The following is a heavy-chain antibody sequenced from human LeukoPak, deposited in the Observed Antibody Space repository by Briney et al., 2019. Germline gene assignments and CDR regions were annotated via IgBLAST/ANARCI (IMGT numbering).Heavy chain of an antibody. CDR1: GYSFTSYW. CDR3: ARLGVLSGGGFWSGHLDY. CDR2: IYPGDSDT. V-gene: IGHV5-51*01. D-gene: IGHD3-3*01. J-gene: IGHJ4*02. Sequence: KTGESLKISCKGSGYSFTSYWIGWVRQMPGKGLEWMGIIYPGDSDTRYSPSFQGQVTISADKSISTAYLQWSSLKASDTAMYYCARLGVLSGGGFWSGHLDYWGQGTLVTVSS.